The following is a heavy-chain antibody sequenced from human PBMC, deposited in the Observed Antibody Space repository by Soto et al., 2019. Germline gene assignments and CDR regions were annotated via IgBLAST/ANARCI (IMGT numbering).Heavy chain of an antibody. CDR2: ISAYNGNT. CDR3: ARAPGRFGELLRSWFDP. J-gene: IGHJ5*02. CDR1: GYTFTGYG. V-gene: IGHV1-18*01. D-gene: IGHD3-10*01. Sequence: QVQLVQSGAEVKKPGASVKVSCKASGYTFTGYGISWVRQAPGQGLEWMGWISAYNGNTNYAQKLQGRVTMTTDTSTSTAYMELRSLRSDDTSVYYCARAPGRFGELLRSWFDPWGQGTLVTVSS.